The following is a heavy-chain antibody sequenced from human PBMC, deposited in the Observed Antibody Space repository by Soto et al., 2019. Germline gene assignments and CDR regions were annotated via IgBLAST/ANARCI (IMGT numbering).Heavy chain of an antibody. J-gene: IGHJ4*02. CDR1: GGSISSYX. D-gene: IGHD3-16*01. CDR2: ISDSGTT. CDR3: ARQHGVPTDYYFDY. V-gene: IGHV4-59*08. Sequence: SETLSLTCTVSGGSISSYXWXXIXQPPGKRLQWIGHISDSGTTNSNPSLKSRPTISRDTSKNQFSLKLSTVTAADTALYXCARQHGVPTDYYFDYWGQGTLVTVSS.